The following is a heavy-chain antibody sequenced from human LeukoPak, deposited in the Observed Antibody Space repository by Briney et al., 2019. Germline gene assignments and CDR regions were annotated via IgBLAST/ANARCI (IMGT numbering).Heavy chain of an antibody. CDR1: GGSISSYY. D-gene: IGHD6-13*01. CDR2: IYYSGST. CDR3: ARDGSNWGHWFDP. J-gene: IGHJ5*02. V-gene: IGHV4-59*12. Sequence: PSETLSLTCTVSGGSISSYYWNWIRQPPGKGLEWIGYIYYSGSTNYNPSLKSRVTISVDTSKNQFSLRLSSVTAADTAVYYCARDGSNWGHWFDPWGQGTLVTVSS.